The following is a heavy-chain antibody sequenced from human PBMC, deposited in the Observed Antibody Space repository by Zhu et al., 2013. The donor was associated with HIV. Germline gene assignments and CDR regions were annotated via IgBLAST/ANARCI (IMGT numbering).Heavy chain of an antibody. V-gene: IGHV1-69*01. D-gene: IGHD6-19*01. Sequence: QVQLVQSGAEVKKPGSSVKVSCKASGGTFSSYAISWVRQAPGQGLEWMGGIIPIFGTANYAQKFQGRVTITADESTSTAYMELSSLRSEDTAVYYCARGPTLGYSSGWYSLHDYWGQGTLVTVSS. J-gene: IGHJ4*02. CDR1: GGTFSSYA. CDR2: IIPIFGTA. CDR3: ARGPTLGYSSGWYSLHDY.